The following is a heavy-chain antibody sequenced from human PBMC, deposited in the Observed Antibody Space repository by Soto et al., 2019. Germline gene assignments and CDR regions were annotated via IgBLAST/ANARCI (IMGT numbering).Heavy chain of an antibody. CDR1: GFTFISYG. D-gene: IGHD6-19*01. CDR3: ANDHSSGWSN. V-gene: IGHV3-30*18. CDR2: ISYDGSNK. J-gene: IGHJ4*02. Sequence: QVQLVESGGGVVQPGSSLRLSYAAFGFTFISYGMHWVRQAPGKGLEWVAVISYDGSNKYYADSVKGRFTISRDNSKNTLYLQMNSLRAEDTAVYYCANDHSSGWSNWGQGTLVTVSS.